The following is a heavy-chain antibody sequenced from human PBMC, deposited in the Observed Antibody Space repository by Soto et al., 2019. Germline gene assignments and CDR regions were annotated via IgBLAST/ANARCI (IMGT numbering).Heavy chain of an antibody. J-gene: IGHJ4*02. D-gene: IGHD6-13*01. V-gene: IGHV4-39*01. CDR2: IYYSGST. Sequence: QLQLQESGPGLVKPSETLSLTCTVSGGSISSSSYHWGWIRQPPGKGLEWIGSIYYSGSTYYNPTLERRVTISVDTSKNQFSLKVSSVTAADTAVYYCARNIAAAARFDYWGQGTLVTVSS. CDR3: ARNIAAAARFDY. CDR1: GGSISSSSYH.